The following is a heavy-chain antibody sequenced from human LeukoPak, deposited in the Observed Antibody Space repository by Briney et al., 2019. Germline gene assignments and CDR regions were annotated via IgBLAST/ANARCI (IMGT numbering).Heavy chain of an antibody. CDR1: GGSISSYY. CDR2: IYYSGST. D-gene: IGHD6-19*01. J-gene: IGHJ4*02. Sequence: SETLSLTCTVSGGSISSYYWSWIRQPPGKGLEWIGYIYYSGSTNYNPSLKSRVTISVDTSKNQFSLKLSSVTAADTAVYYCAREGSGWSTVFDYWGQGTLVTVSS. V-gene: IGHV4-59*12. CDR3: AREGSGWSTVFDY.